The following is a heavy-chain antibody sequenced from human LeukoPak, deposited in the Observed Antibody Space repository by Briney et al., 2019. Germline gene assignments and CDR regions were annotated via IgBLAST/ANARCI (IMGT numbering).Heavy chain of an antibody. Sequence: PGRSLRLSCAASGFTFSSYGMHWVRQAPGKRLEWVSVIWYDGSNKYYADSVKGRFTISRDNSKNTLYLQMNSLRAEDTAVYYCASGGPDYYDSSGYYPSPPDYWGQGTLVTVSS. CDR2: IWYDGSNK. V-gene: IGHV3-33*01. CDR3: ASGGPDYYDSSGYYPSPPDY. D-gene: IGHD3-22*01. CDR1: GFTFSSYG. J-gene: IGHJ4*02.